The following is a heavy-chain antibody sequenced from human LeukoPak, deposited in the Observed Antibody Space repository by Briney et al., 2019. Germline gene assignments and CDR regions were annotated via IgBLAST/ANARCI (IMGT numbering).Heavy chain of an antibody. Sequence: GGSLRLSCAASGFTFSSYSMNWVRQAPGKGLDWVSSITRSGGTTLYADSVKGRFTISRDNSKNTLYLQMSRLTAEDTAVYYCAKEGAYAALNSWGQGTLVTVSS. CDR2: ITRSGGTT. V-gene: IGHV3-23*01. CDR3: AKEGAYAALNS. D-gene: IGHD1-26*01. CDR1: GFTFSSYS. J-gene: IGHJ5*02.